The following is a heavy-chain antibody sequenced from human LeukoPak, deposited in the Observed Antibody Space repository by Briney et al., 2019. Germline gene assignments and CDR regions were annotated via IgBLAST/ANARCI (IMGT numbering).Heavy chain of an antibody. J-gene: IGHJ4*02. Sequence: GGSLRLSCAASGFTFSSYAMHWVCQPPGKGLEWVAVTSSDGNIKYYADSVKGRFTISRDNSKNTLYLQMNSLRGEDTGVYYCARDPVPATARHFDYWGQGTLVTVSS. V-gene: IGHV3-30-3*01. D-gene: IGHD1-1*01. CDR3: ARDPVPATARHFDY. CDR2: TSSDGNIK. CDR1: GFTFSSYA.